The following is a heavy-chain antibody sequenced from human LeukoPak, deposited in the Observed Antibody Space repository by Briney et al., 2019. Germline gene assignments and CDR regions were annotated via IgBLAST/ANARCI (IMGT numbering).Heavy chain of an antibody. Sequence: SETLSLTCSVSGGRFSNSYWSWIRQPPGKGLEWIGYIYYSGGTNYNPSLKSRVTISVDTSKNQFSLKLTSVTAADTAVYYCARHATSGSGTYPLDYWGQGTLVTVSS. D-gene: IGHD3-10*01. CDR1: GGRFSNSY. CDR3: ARHATSGSGTYPLDY. J-gene: IGHJ4*02. V-gene: IGHV4-59*08. CDR2: IYYSGGT.